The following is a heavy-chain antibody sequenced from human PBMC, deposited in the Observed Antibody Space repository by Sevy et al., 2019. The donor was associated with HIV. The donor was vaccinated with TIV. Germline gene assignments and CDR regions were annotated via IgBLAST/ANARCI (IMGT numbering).Heavy chain of an antibody. J-gene: IGHJ4*02. CDR1: GFHFNYHD. CDR2: ISSTSKYL. CDR3: ARETGAAYYSDTSGFDY. V-gene: IGHV3-21*06. D-gene: IGHD3-22*01. Sequence: GWSLRLSCATSGFHFNYHDMHWVRQAPGKGLEWVSSISSTSKYLYYADSVKGRFTVSRDNARSSLFLQLSDLRAGDTAVYYCARETGAAYYSDTSGFDYWGQGTLVTVSS.